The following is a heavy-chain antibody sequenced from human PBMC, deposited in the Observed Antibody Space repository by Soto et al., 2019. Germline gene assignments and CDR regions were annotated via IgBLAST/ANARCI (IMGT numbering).Heavy chain of an antibody. CDR2: ISYDGSNK. Sequence: LRLSCAASGFTFSNFGMHWVRQAPGKGLEWVALISYDGSNKYYADSVKGRFTISRDSTKNTLSLQINSLRAEDSAVYYCAKDLHSSGWAAYNFDYWGQGTLVTVSS. CDR3: AKDLHSSGWAAYNFDY. J-gene: IGHJ4*02. V-gene: IGHV3-30*18. D-gene: IGHD6-25*01. CDR1: GFTFSNFG.